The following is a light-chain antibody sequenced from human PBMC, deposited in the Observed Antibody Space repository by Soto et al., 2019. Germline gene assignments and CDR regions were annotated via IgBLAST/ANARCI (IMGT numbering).Light chain of an antibody. CDR2: GAS. Sequence: DIQLTQSPIFLSASVGDRVPISCRASQAIFTYLAWYQQKPGKAPNLLIFGASTLQSGVPSRFSGSGSGTEFTLTISILQPEDFATDYCQQLNSHPRTVGQGTNLEIK. CDR3: QQLNSHPRT. CDR1: QAIFTY. V-gene: IGKV1-9*01. J-gene: IGKJ2*01.